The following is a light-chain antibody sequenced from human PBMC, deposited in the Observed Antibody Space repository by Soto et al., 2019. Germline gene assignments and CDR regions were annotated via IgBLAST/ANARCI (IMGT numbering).Light chain of an antibody. CDR2: GAS. CDR1: QTVSSNY. Sequence: EIVLTQSPGTLSFSPGERATLSCRASQTVSSNYLAWYQQKPGQAPRLLIYGASSRATDIPDRFSGSGSGTDFTLTISRLEPEDFAVYYCQQYGSSYITFGQGTRLEIK. J-gene: IGKJ5*01. CDR3: QQYGSSYIT. V-gene: IGKV3-20*01.